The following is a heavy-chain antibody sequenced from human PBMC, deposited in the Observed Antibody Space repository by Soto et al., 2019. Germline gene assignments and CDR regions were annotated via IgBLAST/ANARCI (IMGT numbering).Heavy chain of an antibody. J-gene: IGHJ5*02. CDR3: ARDGRDSSSWYGGANWFDP. CDR1: GGSISSYY. V-gene: IGHV4-59*01. CDR2: IYYSGST. Sequence: TSETLSLTCTVSGGSISSYYWSWIRQPPGKGLEWIGYIYYSGSTNYNPSLKSRVTISVDTSKNQFSLKLSSVTAADTAVYYCARDGRDSSSWYGGANWFDPWGQGTLVTVSS. D-gene: IGHD6-13*01.